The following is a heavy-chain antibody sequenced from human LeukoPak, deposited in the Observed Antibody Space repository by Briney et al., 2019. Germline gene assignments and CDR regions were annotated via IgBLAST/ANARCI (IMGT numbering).Heavy chain of an antibody. V-gene: IGHV3-30*18. CDR3: AKDSLWFGELLLVGTNYFDY. Sequence: GGSLGLSCAASGFTFSSYGMHWVRQAPGKGLEWVAVISYDGSNKYYADSVKGRFTISRDNSKNTLYLQMNSLRAEDTAVYYCAKDSLWFGELLLVGTNYFDYWGQGTLVTVSS. CDR1: GFTFSSYG. J-gene: IGHJ4*02. CDR2: ISYDGSNK. D-gene: IGHD3-10*01.